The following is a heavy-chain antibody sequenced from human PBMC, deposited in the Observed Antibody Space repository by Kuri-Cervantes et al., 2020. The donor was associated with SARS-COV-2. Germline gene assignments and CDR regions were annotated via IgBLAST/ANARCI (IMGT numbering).Heavy chain of an antibody. CDR3: ARDLYYYDSSGYIY. CDR2: IYSGGST. D-gene: IGHD3-22*01. Sequence: LSLTCAASGFTFSSYAMHWVRQAPGKGLEWVSVIYSGGSTYYADSVKGRFTISRDNSKNTLYLQMNSLRAEDTAVYYCARDLYYYDSSGYIYWGQGTLVTVSS. V-gene: IGHV3-66*02. J-gene: IGHJ4*02. CDR1: GFTFSSYA.